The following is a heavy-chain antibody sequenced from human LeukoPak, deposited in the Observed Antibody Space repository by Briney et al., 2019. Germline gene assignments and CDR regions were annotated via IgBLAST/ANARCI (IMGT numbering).Heavy chain of an antibody. J-gene: IGHJ6*02. CDR1: GFTFSNYW. V-gene: IGHV3-30*18. CDR2: ISYDGSSK. Sequence: PGGSLRLSCAASGFTFSNYWMHWVRQAPGKGLEWVALISYDGSSKYYADSVKGRFTISRDNSKNTLYLQMNSLRAEDTAVYYCANEWLRHGYYYGMDFWGQGTTVTVSS. D-gene: IGHD5-12*01. CDR3: ANEWLRHGYYYGMDF.